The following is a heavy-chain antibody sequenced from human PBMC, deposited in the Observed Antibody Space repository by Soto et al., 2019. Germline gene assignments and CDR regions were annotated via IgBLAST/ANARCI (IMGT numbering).Heavy chain of an antibody. CDR1: GGSISSGDYY. V-gene: IGHV4-30-4*01. Sequence: SETLSLTCTVSGGSISSGDYYLSWIRQPPGKGLEWIGYINYSGSTYYNPSLKSRVTISVDTSKNQFSLKQSSVTAADTAVYYCARGRGPYGGVIRLFDYWGQGTRVTVSS. D-gene: IGHD3-16*02. J-gene: IGHJ4*02. CDR2: INYSGST. CDR3: ARGRGPYGGVIRLFDY.